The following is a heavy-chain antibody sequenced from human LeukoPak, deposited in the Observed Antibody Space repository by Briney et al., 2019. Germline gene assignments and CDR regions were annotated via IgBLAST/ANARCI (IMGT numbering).Heavy chain of an antibody. CDR2: IYYSGST. D-gene: IGHD3-9*01. CDR1: GGSISSYY. V-gene: IGHV4-59*01. J-gene: IGHJ4*02. Sequence: PSETLSLTCTVSGGSISSYYWSWIRQPPGKGLEWIGYIYYSGSTNYNPSLKSRVTISVDTSKNQFSLKLSSVTAADTAVYYCARVPHYDILTGYYVPYYFDYWGQGTLVTVSS. CDR3: ARVPHYDILTGYYVPYYFDY.